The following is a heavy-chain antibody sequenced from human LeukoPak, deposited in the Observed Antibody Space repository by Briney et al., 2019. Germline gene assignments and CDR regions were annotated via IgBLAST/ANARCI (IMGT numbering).Heavy chain of an antibody. D-gene: IGHD5-24*01. CDR1: GDSISSYY. V-gene: IGHV4-59*01. J-gene: IGHJ5*02. Sequence: PSETLSLTCTVSGDSISSYYWSWIRQPPGKRLEWIGYIYYSGSTNYNPSLKSRLTISLDTSKNQFSLKLSSVTAADTAVYYCARHTAEKYNWFDRWGQGTLVTVSS. CDR2: IYYSGST. CDR3: ARHTAEKYNWFDR.